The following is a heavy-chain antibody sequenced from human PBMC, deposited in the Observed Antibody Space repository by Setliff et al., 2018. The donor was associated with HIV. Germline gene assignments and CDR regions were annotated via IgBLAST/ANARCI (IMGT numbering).Heavy chain of an antibody. CDR3: ARRVTGTTPRNAFDI. J-gene: IGHJ3*02. D-gene: IGHD1-7*01. V-gene: IGHV4-4*09. CDR2: IYTSGST. CDR1: GGSISSYY. Sequence: SETLSLTCTVSGGSISSYYWSWIRQPPGKGLEWIGYIYTSGSTNYNPSLKSRVTISVDTPKNQFSLKLSSVTAADTAVYYCARRVTGTTPRNAFDIWGQGTMVTVSS.